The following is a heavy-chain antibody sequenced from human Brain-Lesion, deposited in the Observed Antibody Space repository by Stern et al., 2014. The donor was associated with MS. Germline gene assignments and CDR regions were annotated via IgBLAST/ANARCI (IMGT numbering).Heavy chain of an antibody. CDR1: GGSISSGGYY. CDR3: ARGRVVPGFQYYATDV. CDR2: IFNSGST. V-gene: IGHV4-61*02. D-gene: IGHD2-2*01. J-gene: IGHJ6*02. Sequence: VQLVESGPGLVKPSQTLSLSCTVSGGSISSGGYYWSWIRQPAGKGLEWIGRIFNSGSTSYNPSLKSRVTISLDTSKNQFPLRLNSMTAADTAVYYCARGRVVPGFQYYATDVWGQGTTVIVSS.